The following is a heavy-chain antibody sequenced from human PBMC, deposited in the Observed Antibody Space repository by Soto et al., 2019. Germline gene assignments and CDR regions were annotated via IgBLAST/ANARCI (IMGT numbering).Heavy chain of an antibody. CDR1: GFTFGSYS. CDR2: ISSSSSYI. J-gene: IGHJ4*02. V-gene: IGHV3-21*01. CDR3: ARGGYCSGGSCYGYYFDY. Sequence: GGSLRLSCAASGFTFGSYSMNWVRQAPGKGLEWVSSISSSSSYIYYADSVKGRFTISRDNAKNSLYLQMNSLRAEDTAVYYCARGGYCSGGSCYGYYFDYWGQGTLVTVSS. D-gene: IGHD2-15*01.